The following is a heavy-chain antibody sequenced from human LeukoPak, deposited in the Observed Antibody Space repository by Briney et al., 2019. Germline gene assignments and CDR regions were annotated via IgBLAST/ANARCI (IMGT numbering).Heavy chain of an antibody. CDR2: VYDSGSS. D-gene: IGHD6-6*01. V-gene: IGHV4-59*11. J-gene: IGHJ6*02. CDR1: GGSISTHY. Sequence: SETLSLTCTVSGGSISTHYWSWIRLPPGKGLEWIGYVYDSGSSEYNPSLQSRVAIFVDKSKNQISLNLRSVTSADTAVYYCAGGPRQSSSEPWSWGPRAIEFHKGMDGWGQGTTVTVSS. CDR3: AGGPRQSSSEPWSWGPRAIEFHKGMDG.